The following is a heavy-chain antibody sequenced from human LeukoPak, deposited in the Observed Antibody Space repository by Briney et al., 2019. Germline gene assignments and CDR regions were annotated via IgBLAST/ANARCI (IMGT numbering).Heavy chain of an antibody. CDR3: ARDRPDSGGSGSYYNDYYYYGMDV. CDR1: GFTFSSYA. J-gene: IGHJ6*02. Sequence: GGSLRLSCAASGFTFSSYAMHWVRQAPGKGLEWVAVISYDGSNKYYADSVKGRFTVSRDNSKNTLYLQMNSLRAEDTAVYYCARDRPDSGGSGSYYNDYYYYGMDVWGQGTTVTVSS. D-gene: IGHD3-10*01. CDR2: ISYDGSNK. V-gene: IGHV3-30-3*01.